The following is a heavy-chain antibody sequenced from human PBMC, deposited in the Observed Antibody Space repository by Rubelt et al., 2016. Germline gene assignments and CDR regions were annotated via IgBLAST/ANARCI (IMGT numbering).Heavy chain of an antibody. CDR3: ARDPLPVRGVIMTPTH. D-gene: IGHD3-10*01. CDR2: ISAYNGNK. V-gene: IGHV1-18*01. J-gene: IGHJ4*02. CDR1: GYTFTSYG. Sequence: QVQLVQSGAEVKKPGASVKVSCKASGYTFTSYGISWVRQAPGQGLEWMGWISAYNGNKNYAQKLQGRCTMTRYTSTSTAYMGLRGLRSDGTAVYYCARDPLPVRGVIMTPTHWGQGTLVTVSS.